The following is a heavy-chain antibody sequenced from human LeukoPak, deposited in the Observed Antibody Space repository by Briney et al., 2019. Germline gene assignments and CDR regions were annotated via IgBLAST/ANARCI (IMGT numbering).Heavy chain of an antibody. J-gene: IGHJ4*02. Sequence: PGGSLRLSCAASGFTFDDYAMSWVRQTPGKGLEWVSGTNWDGGRTGYADSVKGRFTISRDNAKNSLYLQMDSLRAEDTAIYYCTREKLGVLGQLASFDCWGQGTLVTVSS. CDR1: GFTFDDYA. CDR3: TREKLGVLGQLASFDC. V-gene: IGHV3-20*04. D-gene: IGHD6-13*01. CDR2: TNWDGGRT.